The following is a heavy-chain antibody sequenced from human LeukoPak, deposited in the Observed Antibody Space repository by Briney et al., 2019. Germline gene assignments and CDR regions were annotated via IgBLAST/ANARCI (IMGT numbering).Heavy chain of an antibody. CDR3: ARVSEGYGGNSAFDF. CDR1: GGSISSYY. V-gene: IGHV4-59*01. CDR2: FFYRGST. Sequence: SSETLSLTCTVSGGSISSYYWSWIRQPPGKGLEWVGYFFYRGSTNYNASLKSRVTISLDTSKNQFSLKLSSVTAADTAVYYCARVSEGYGGNSAFDFWGQGTLVTVSS. D-gene: IGHD4-23*01. J-gene: IGHJ4*02.